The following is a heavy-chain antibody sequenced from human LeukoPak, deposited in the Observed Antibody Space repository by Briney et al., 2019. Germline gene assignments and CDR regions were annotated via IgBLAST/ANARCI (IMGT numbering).Heavy chain of an antibody. D-gene: IGHD3-10*01. CDR3: ARDIPGIMVRGVIDY. CDR2: ISAYNGNT. J-gene: IGHJ4*02. CDR1: GYTFTSYG. Sequence: GASVKVSCKASGYTFTSYGISWVRRAPGQGLEWMGWISAYNGNTNYAQKLQGRVTMTTDTSTSTAYMELRSLRSDDTAVYYCARDIPGIMVRGVIDYWGQGTLVTVSS. V-gene: IGHV1-18*01.